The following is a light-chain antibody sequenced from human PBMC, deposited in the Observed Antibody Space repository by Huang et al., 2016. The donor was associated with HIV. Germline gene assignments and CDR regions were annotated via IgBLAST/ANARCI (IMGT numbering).Light chain of an antibody. Sequence: EIVMTQSPATLSVSPGERATLSCRASQSVSSNLAWYQQKPVQAPRLLIYGASTRATGSPARFSGSGSGTEFTLTISSLQSEDFVVYYCQQYNNWSPLTFGGGTRVEIK. CDR1: QSVSSN. V-gene: IGKV3-15*01. CDR3: QQYNNWSPLT. CDR2: GAS. J-gene: IGKJ4*01.